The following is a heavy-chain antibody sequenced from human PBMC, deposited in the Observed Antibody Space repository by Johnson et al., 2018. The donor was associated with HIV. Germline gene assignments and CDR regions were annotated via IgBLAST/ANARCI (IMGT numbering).Heavy chain of an antibody. CDR1: GFTFDDYA. V-gene: IGHV3-9*01. CDR3: ARAYSYGAFDI. J-gene: IGHJ3*02. Sequence: VQLVESGGGLVQPGRSLRLSCAASGFTFDDYAMHWVRQAPGKGLEWVSGISWNSYSVAYADSVQGRFTISRDNAKKSLYLQMNSLRAEDTALYYCARAYSYGAFDIWGQGTMVIVSS. CDR2: ISWNSYSV. D-gene: IGHD5-18*01.